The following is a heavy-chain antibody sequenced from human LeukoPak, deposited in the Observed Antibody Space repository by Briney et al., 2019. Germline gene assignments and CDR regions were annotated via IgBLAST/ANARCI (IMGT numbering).Heavy chain of an antibody. J-gene: IGHJ3*02. CDR3: ARAGLEYSSSSGAFDI. V-gene: IGHV4-30-2*01. Sequence: SQTLSLTCTVSGGSISSGSYYWSWIRQPPGKGLEWIGYIYHSGSTYYNPSLKSRVTISVDRSKNQFSLKLSSVTAADTAVYYCARAGLEYSSSSGAFDIWGQGTMVTVSS. CDR1: GGSISSGSYY. CDR2: IYHSGST. D-gene: IGHD6-6*01.